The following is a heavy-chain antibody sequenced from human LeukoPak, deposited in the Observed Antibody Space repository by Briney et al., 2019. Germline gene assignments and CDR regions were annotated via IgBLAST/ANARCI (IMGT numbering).Heavy chain of an antibody. CDR2: IYTSGST. J-gene: IGHJ4*02. Sequence: SETLSLTCTVSGGSISSGSYYWRWIRQPAGTGLEWIGRIYTSGSTNYNPSLKSRVTISVDTSENQFSLKLSSVTAADTAVYYCARCLAGVIDYWGQGTLVTASS. CDR1: GGSISSGSYY. D-gene: IGHD2-15*01. CDR3: ARCLAGVIDY. V-gene: IGHV4-61*02.